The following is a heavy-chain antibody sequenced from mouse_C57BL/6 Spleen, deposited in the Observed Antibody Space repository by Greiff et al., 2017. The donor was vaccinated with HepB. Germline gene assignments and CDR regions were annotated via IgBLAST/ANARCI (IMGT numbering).Heavy chain of an antibody. D-gene: IGHD2-3*01. CDR1: GYTFTDYN. CDR3: ARDGYYENAMDY. J-gene: IGHJ4*01. Sequence: VQLKQSGPELVKPGASVKMSCKASGYTFTDYNMHWVKQSHGKSLEWIGYINPNNGGTSYNQKFKGKATLTVNKSSSTAYMELRSLTSEDSAVYYCARDGYYENAMDYWGQGTSVTVSS. V-gene: IGHV1-22*01. CDR2: INPNNGGT.